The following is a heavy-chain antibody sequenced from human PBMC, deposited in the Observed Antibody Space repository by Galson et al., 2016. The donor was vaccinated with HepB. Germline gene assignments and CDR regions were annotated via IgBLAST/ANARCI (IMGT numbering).Heavy chain of an antibody. J-gene: IGHJ3*01. D-gene: IGHD3-10*01. CDR3: ARQCSSGSYYSDAFDV. CDR2: IYYSGRT. Sequence: TLSLTCTVSGDSINTGDYYWSWIRQPPGKGLEWIGYIYYSGRTYYSPSLKSRVTISFDTSYYQFSLRLSAVTAADTAVYYCARQCSSGSYYSDAFDVWGQGAMVTVSS. V-gene: IGHV4-30-4*01. CDR1: GDSINTGDYY.